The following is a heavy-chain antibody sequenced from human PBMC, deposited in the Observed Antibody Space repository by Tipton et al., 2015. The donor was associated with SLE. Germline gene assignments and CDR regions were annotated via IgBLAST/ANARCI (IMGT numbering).Heavy chain of an antibody. Sequence: TLSLTCTVSGDSISNYFWTWIRQPPGKGLEWIGYIYRSGSTNSNPSLKSRVTISMATSNNQFSLKLTSASAADTAVYYCATGTLVGSWYYSMDVWGKGTTVTVSS. CDR1: GDSISNYF. CDR3: ATGTLVGSWYYSMDV. CDR2: IYRSGST. D-gene: IGHD2-2*03. J-gene: IGHJ6*03. V-gene: IGHV4-4*08.